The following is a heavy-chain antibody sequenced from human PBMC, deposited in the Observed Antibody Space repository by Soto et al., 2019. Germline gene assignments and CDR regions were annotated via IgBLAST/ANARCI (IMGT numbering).Heavy chain of an antibody. V-gene: IGHV4-39*01. Sequence: SETLSLTCTVSGGSISSCSYYWGWIRQHQGKGLEWIGSIYYSRSTNYNPPLKSRVTIPVDTSQILFCLMLSSVTAADTAVYYCLGQAGYWGQGTLVTVSS. CDR3: LGQAGY. D-gene: IGHD6-13*01. J-gene: IGHJ4*02. CDR1: GGSISSCSYY. CDR2: IYYSRST.